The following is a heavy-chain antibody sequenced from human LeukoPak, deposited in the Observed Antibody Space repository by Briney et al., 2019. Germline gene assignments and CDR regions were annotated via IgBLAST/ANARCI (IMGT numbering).Heavy chain of an antibody. CDR1: GDSVTNTRYY. Sequence: SETLSLTCTVSGDSVTNTRYYWGWIRQPPGKGLEWIGTIYYTGDTYYNPSLKSRVTISVDTSNDQFSLELTSVTAADTAVHYCARESSVTATYWGQGTLVIVSS. J-gene: IGHJ4*02. D-gene: IGHD2-15*01. V-gene: IGHV4-39*07. CDR3: ARESSVTATY. CDR2: IYYTGDT.